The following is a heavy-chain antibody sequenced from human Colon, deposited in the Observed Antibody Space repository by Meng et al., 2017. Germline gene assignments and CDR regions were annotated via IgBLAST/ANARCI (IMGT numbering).Heavy chain of an antibody. CDR2: VYYTGSA. V-gene: IGHV4-61*03. CDR1: GGSVSSPSYY. Sequence: GPRPGSGPSLVRPSATLSPTCTLSGGSVSSPSYYWSWIRQTPGKGLEWIGYVYYTGSANYNPSLKSRVTISVDTSKNHFSLNLTSVTAADTAVYYCARGRGSYSSIDFWGQGTLVTVSS. D-gene: IGHD1-26*01. CDR3: ARGRGSYSSIDF. J-gene: IGHJ4*02.